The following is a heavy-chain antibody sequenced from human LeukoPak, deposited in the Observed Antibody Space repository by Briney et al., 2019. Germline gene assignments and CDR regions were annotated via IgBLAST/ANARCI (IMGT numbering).Heavy chain of an antibody. CDR1: GGTFSSYA. V-gene: IGHV1-69*04. CDR2: IIPILGIA. Sequence: ASVKVSCKASGGTFSSYAISWVRQAPGQGLEWMGRIIPILGIANYAQKFQGRVPITADKSTSTAYMELSSLRSEDTAVYYCARAPTGDCGADCYLGYWGQGTLVTVSS. D-gene: IGHD2-21*02. J-gene: IGHJ4*02. CDR3: ARAPTGDCGADCYLGY.